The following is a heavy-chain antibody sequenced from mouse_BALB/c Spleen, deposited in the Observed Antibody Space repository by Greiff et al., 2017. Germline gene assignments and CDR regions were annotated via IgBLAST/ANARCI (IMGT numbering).Heavy chain of an antibody. CDR3: AREELLRLHYAMDY. CDR1: GYTFTSYV. CDR2: INPYNDGT. D-gene: IGHD1-2*01. Sequence: EVQLQQSGPELVKPGASVKMSCKASGYTFTSYVMHWVKQKPGQGLEWIGYINPYNDGTKYNEKFKGKATLTSDKSSSTAYMELSSLTSEDSAVYYCAREELLRLHYAMDYWGQGTSVTVSS. J-gene: IGHJ4*01. V-gene: IGHV1-14*01.